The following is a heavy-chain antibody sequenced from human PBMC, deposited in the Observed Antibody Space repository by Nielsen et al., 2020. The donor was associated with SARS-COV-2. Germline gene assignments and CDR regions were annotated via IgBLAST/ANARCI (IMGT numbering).Heavy chain of an antibody. V-gene: IGHV3-20*04. D-gene: IGHD2-2*01. CDR3: ARVEYQLPLDAFDP. Sequence: GGSLRLSCAASGFTFDDYGMSWVRQAPGKGLEWVSGINWNGGSTGYADSVKGRFTISRDNAKNSLYLQMNSLRAEDTAVYYCARVEYQLPLDAFDPWGQGTLVTVSS. CDR1: GFTFDDYG. CDR2: INWNGGST. J-gene: IGHJ5*02.